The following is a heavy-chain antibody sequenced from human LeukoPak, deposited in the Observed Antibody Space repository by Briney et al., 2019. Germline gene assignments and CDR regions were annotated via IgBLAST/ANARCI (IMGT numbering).Heavy chain of an antibody. CDR2: ISSSSSYI. V-gene: IGHV3-21*01. D-gene: IGHD5-12*01. CDR1: GFTFSSYG. CDR3: ARDLTRGYSGYAGDY. Sequence: GGSLRLSCAASGFTFSSYGMNWVRQAPGKGLEWVSSISSSSSYIYYADSVKGRFTISRDNAKNSLYLQMNSLRAEDTAVYYCARDLTRGYSGYAGDYWGQGTLVTVTS. J-gene: IGHJ4*02.